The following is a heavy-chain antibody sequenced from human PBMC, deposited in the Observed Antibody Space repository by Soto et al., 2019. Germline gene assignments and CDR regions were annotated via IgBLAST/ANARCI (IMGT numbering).Heavy chain of an antibody. D-gene: IGHD6-19*01. CDR2: ISGDGSNK. Sequence: GGSLRLSCAASGVTFSIYGMHWFRQAPGKGLEWVAVISGDGSNKYYADSVKGRFTISRDNSKNTLYLQMNSLRAEDTAVYYCAKHTSGSGWFPYYYYYGMDVWGQGTTVTVSS. CDR1: GVTFSIYG. J-gene: IGHJ6*02. CDR3: AKHTSGSGWFPYYYYYGMDV. V-gene: IGHV3-30*18.